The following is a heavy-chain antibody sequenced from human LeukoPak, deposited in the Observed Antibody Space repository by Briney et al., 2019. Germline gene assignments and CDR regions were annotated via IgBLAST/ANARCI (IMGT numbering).Heavy chain of an antibody. CDR3: ARDGHTVTGSAFDY. CDR2: INPNSGGT. D-gene: IGHD4-17*01. CDR1: GYTFTGYY. J-gene: IGHJ4*02. V-gene: IGHV1-2*02. Sequence: ASVKVSCKASGYTFTGYYMHWVRQAPGQGLEWMGWINPNSGGTNYAQKFQGRVTMTRDMSTSTVYMELSSLRSEDTAVYYCARDGHTVTGSAFDYWGQGTLVTVSS.